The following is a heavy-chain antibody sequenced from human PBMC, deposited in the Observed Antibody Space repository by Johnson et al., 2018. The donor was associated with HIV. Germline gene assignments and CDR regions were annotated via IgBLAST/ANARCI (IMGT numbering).Heavy chain of an antibody. CDR1: GFTFSSYA. Sequence: VQLVESGGGVVQPGRSLRLSCVASGFTFSSYAMSWVRQAPGKGLEWVSGISWNSGSIGYADSVKGRFTISRDNAKNSLYLQMNSLRGDDTAVYYCARPGIVVLPAGAFDIWGPGTMVTVSS. V-gene: IGHV3-9*01. D-gene: IGHD2-2*01. J-gene: IGHJ3*02. CDR3: ARPGIVVLPAGAFDI. CDR2: ISWNSGSI.